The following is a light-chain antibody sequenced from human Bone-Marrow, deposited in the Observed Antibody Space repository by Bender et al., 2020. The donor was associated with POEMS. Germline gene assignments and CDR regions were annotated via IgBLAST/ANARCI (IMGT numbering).Light chain of an antibody. CDR2: DES. J-gene: IGLJ3*02. Sequence: SYVLPQPPSVSVAPGKTARITCGGDNIGSKSVHWYQQKPGQAPVLVLSDESDRPSGIPERLSGSRSGTSASLAISGLQSEDEADYYCAVWDDSLNGWVFGGGTKLTVL. V-gene: IGLV3-21*03. CDR3: AVWDDSLNGWV. CDR1: NIGSKS.